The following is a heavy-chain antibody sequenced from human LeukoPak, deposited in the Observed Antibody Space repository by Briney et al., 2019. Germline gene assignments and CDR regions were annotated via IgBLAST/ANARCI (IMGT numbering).Heavy chain of an antibody. CDR2: ISYDGSNK. Sequence: GGSLRLSCAASGFTFSSYAMHWVRQAPGKGLEWVAVISYDGSNKYYADSVKGRFTISRDNSKNTLYLQMNSLTAEDTAVYYCAKDLYGYSFGQYVYWGQGTLVTASS. CDR3: AKDLYGYSFGQYVY. V-gene: IGHV3-30-3*01. CDR1: GFTFSSYA. J-gene: IGHJ4*02. D-gene: IGHD5-18*01.